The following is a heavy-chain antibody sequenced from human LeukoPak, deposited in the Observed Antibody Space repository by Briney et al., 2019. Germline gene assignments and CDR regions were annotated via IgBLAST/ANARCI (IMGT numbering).Heavy chain of an antibody. J-gene: IGHJ4*02. D-gene: IGHD3-3*01. Sequence: PVKVSCKASGYTLTELFMHWVRQAPGKGLEWMGGFDPEDGETNYSQKFQGRVTMTEDTTTDTAYMELSRLRAEDTAVYYCTTRPIKGRYQLLYSYDFWSACYPDYFDYWGQGTLVTVSS. V-gene: IGHV1-24*01. CDR1: GYTLTELF. CDR2: FDPEDGET. CDR3: TTRPIKGRYQLLYSYDFWSACYPDYFDY.